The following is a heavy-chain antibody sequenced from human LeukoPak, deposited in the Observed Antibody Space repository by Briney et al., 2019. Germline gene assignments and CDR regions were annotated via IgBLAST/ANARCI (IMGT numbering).Heavy chain of an antibody. J-gene: IGHJ4*02. D-gene: IGHD6-6*01. CDR1: GGSISSGGYY. CDR2: IYDSGST. CDR3: ARGRSSDY. V-gene: IGHV4-31*03. Sequence: SETLSLTCTVSGGSISSGGYYWSWIRQHPGKGLEWIGYIYDSGSTYYNPSLKSRVTISVDTSKNQFSLKLSSVTAGDTAVYYCARGRSSDYWGQGTLVTVSS.